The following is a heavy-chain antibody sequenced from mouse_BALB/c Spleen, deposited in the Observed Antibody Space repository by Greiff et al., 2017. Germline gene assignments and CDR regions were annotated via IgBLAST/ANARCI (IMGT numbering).Heavy chain of an antibody. V-gene: IGHV1S29*02. CDR1: GYTFTDYN. D-gene: IGHD1-1*01. CDR2: IYPYNGGT. CDR3: ARSNYGSSPAWFAY. J-gene: IGHJ3*01. Sequence: VQLQQSGPELVKPGASVKISCKASGYTFTDYNMHWVKQSHGKSLEWIGYIYPYNGGTGYNQKFKSKVTLTVDNSSSTAYMELRSLTSEDSAVYYCARSNYGSSPAWFAYWGQGTLVTVSA.